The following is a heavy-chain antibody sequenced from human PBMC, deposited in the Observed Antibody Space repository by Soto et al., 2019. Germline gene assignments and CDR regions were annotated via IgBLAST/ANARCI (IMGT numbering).Heavy chain of an antibody. CDR1: GFSFENYG. Sequence: QVQMVESGGGVVQPGRSLRLSCAASGFSFENYGMHWVRQAPGRGLEWVAIIWYDGSLQYYAAAVKGRFTISRDNSKNPLYLEMNSLRAEDTAVYYCAKLWRDGYNLGQHHNCMYVWGQGTTVIVSS. J-gene: IGHJ6*02. CDR2: IWYDGSLQ. CDR3: AKLWRDGYNLGQHHNCMYV. V-gene: IGHV3-33*06. D-gene: IGHD5-12*01.